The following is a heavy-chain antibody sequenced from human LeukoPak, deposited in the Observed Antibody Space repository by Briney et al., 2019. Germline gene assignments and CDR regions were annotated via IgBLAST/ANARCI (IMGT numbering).Heavy chain of an antibody. Sequence: SVNVSCKASGGSFSSYAISWVRQAPGQGLEWIGGIIPIFGTANYAQKFQGRVTMTSDTSISTASMEVSRLRSDDTAVYYCAITLWFGAYYMDVWGKGTTVTDSS. CDR3: AITLWFGAYYMDV. CDR2: IIPIFGTA. V-gene: IGHV1-69*05. J-gene: IGHJ6*03. D-gene: IGHD4/OR15-4a*01. CDR1: GGSFSSYA.